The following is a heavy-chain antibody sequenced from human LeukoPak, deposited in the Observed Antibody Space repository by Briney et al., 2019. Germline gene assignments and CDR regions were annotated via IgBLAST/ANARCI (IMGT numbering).Heavy chain of an antibody. CDR2: ISSSSSTI. J-gene: IGHJ4*02. V-gene: IGHV3-48*01. CDR3: ATFGYNWNLGY. D-gene: IGHD1-20*01. Sequence: SGGSLRLSCAASGFTFSSYSMNWVRQAPGKGLEWVSYISSSSSTIYYADSVKGRFTISRDNAKNSLYLQMNSLRAEDTAVYYCATFGYNWNLGYWGQGTLVTVSS. CDR1: GFTFSSYS.